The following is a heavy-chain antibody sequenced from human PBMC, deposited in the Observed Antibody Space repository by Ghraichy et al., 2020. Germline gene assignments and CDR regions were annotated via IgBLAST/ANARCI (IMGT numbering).Heavy chain of an antibody. CDR2: ISVNNGKI. V-gene: IGHV1-18*01. CDR1: GYTFSNYG. CDR3: ARDDIGVGCFNGVCKNDY. J-gene: IGHJ4*02. D-gene: IGHD2-8*01. Sequence: ASVKVSCKASGYTFSNYGISWVRQAPGQGLEWMGWISVNNGKIVYAQQLQGRVTMTTDISTSTAFMELRSLRSDDTAVYYCARDDIGVGCFNGVCKNDYWGQGTLVTVSS.